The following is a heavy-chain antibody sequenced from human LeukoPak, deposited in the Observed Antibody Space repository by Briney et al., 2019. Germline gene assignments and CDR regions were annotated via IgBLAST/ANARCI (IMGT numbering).Heavy chain of an antibody. CDR2: IHYSGST. J-gene: IGHJ4*02. V-gene: IGHV4-39*01. CDR3: ARYLNMATTFYFDQ. CDR1: GGSISISNYL. D-gene: IGHD5-24*01. Sequence: SETLSLTCTVSGGSISISNYLWGWIRQPPGKGLEWIGSIHYSGSTYYNPSLKSRVTTSVDTSKNQFSLKLSSVTAADTAVYYCARYLNMATTFYFDQWGQGTLVTVSS.